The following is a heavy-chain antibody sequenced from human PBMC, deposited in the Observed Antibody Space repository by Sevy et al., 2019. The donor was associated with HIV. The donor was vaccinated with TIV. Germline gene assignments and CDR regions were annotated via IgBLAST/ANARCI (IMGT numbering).Heavy chain of an antibody. D-gene: IGHD2-15*01. CDR2: IYYSGST. CDR3: AGTVAGYCSGGSCYYDYYYYMDV. Sequence: SETLSLTCTVSGGSISSYYWSWIRQPPGKGLEWIGYIYYSGSTNYNPSLKSRVTISVDTSKNQFSLKLSSVTAADTAVYYCAGTVAGYCSGGSCYYDYYYYMDVWGKGTTVTVSS. V-gene: IGHV4-59*01. CDR1: GGSISSYY. J-gene: IGHJ6*03.